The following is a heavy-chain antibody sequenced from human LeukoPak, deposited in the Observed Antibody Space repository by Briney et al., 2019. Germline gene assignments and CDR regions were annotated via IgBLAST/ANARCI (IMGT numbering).Heavy chain of an antibody. CDR3: ARTIYDVDTTMGPYYFDY. Sequence: SETLSLTCTVSGGSLSSFYWSWIRQSPGEGLDWIGYIYYTGSTNYNPALKSRVTISVDTSKNQFSLRLSSVTAADTAVYYCARTIYDVDTTMGPYYFDYWGQGTLVTVSS. V-gene: IGHV4-59*08. J-gene: IGHJ4*02. D-gene: IGHD5-18*01. CDR1: GGSLSSFY. CDR2: IYYTGST.